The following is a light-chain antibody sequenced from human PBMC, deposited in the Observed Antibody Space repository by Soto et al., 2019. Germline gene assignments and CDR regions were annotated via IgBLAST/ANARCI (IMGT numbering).Light chain of an antibody. CDR1: SSDVGGYNY. CDR2: DVS. Sequence: QSALTQPASVSGSPGQSITISCTGTSSDVGGYNYVSWYQQHPGKAPKLMIYDVSNRPSGVSNRFSGSKSGNTASLTISGLQAEDEADYYCSSYTRSNTYVLGTGTKVTVL. J-gene: IGLJ1*01. CDR3: SSYTRSNTYV. V-gene: IGLV2-14*01.